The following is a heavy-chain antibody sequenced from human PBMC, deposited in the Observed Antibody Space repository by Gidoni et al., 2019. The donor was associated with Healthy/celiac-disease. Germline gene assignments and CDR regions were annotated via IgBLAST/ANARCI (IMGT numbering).Heavy chain of an antibody. CDR1: GFTFSSCW. Sequence: EVQLVESGGGLVKPGGSRRLACAASGFTFSSCWMSWVRQAPGKGLEWVANIKQDGSEKYYVDSVKGRFTISRDNAKNSLYLQMNSLRAEDTAVYYCAREGNTEDYYFDYWGQGTLVTVSS. CDR2: IKQDGSEK. D-gene: IGHD5-18*01. J-gene: IGHJ4*02. CDR3: AREGNTEDYYFDY. V-gene: IGHV3-7*01.